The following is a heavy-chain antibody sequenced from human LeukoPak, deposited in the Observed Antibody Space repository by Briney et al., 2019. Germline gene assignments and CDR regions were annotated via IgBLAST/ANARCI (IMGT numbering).Heavy chain of an antibody. D-gene: IGHD6-19*01. CDR2: IYSGGST. J-gene: IGHJ3*02. Sequence: GGSLRLSCAASGFNFDDYVMSWVRQAPGKGLEWVSVIYSGGSTYYADSVKGRFTISRDNSKNTLYLQMNSLRAEDTAVYYCARYKGYSSGWYEGDAFDIWGQGTMVTVSS. CDR1: GFNFDDYV. CDR3: ARYKGYSSGWYEGDAFDI. V-gene: IGHV3-53*01.